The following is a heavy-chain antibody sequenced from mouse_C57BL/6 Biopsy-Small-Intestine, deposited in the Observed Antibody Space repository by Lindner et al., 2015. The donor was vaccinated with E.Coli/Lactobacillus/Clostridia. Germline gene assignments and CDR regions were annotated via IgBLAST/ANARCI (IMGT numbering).Heavy chain of an antibody. CDR2: IRSKSNNYAT. V-gene: IGHV10-1*01. J-gene: IGHJ2*01. CDR3: VREGTVVDY. CDR1: GFSFNTYA. Sequence: VQLQESGGGLVQPKGSLKLSCAASGFSFNTYAMNWVRQAPGKGLEWVARIRSKSNNYATYYADSVKDRFTISGDDSESMLYLQMNNLKTEDTAMYYCVREGTVVDYWGQGTTLTVSS. D-gene: IGHD1-1*01.